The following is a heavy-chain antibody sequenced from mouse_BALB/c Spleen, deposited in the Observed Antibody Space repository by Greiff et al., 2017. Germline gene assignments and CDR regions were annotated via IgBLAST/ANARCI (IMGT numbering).Heavy chain of an antibody. J-gene: IGHJ2*01. Sequence: VQLKESGPGLVKPSQSLSLTCTVTGYSITSDYAWNWIRQFPGNKLEWMGYISYSGSTSYNPSLKSRISITRDTSKNQFFLQLISVTTEDTATYYCARYGSSYYFDYWGQGTTLTVSS. CDR1: GYSITSDYA. CDR3: ARYGSSYYFDY. V-gene: IGHV3-2*02. D-gene: IGHD1-1*01. CDR2: ISYSGST.